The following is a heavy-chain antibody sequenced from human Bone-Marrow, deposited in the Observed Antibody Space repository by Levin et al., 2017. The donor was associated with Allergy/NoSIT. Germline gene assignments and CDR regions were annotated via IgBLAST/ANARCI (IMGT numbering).Heavy chain of an antibody. D-gene: IGHD5-18*01. CDR1: GFPLDDYA. J-gene: IGHJ6*02. V-gene: IGHV3-9*01. CDR2: ISWRSQSI. CDR3: AKGRAGGYNYGSGMDV. Sequence: LSLTCAASGFPLDDYAMHWVRQAPGKGLEWVSGISWRSQSIGYADSVEGRFTISRDNARNSLYLQMNSLRVEDTAVYYCAKGRAGGYNYGSGMDVWGQGTTVTVSS.